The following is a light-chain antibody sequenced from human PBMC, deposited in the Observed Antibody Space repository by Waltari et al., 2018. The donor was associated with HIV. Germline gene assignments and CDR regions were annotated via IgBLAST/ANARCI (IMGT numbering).Light chain of an antibody. Sequence: DIVMTQSPDSLAVSLGERATINCKSSQSVLFSSNKKNYLSWYQQRPGHPPKLLISWTSTRESGVPDRFSGSGSGTDFTLTISSLQAEDVAVYYCQQYYSLPWTFGQGTKVEVK. V-gene: IGKV4-1*01. CDR1: QSVLFSSNKKNY. CDR2: WTS. J-gene: IGKJ1*01. CDR3: QQYYSLPWT.